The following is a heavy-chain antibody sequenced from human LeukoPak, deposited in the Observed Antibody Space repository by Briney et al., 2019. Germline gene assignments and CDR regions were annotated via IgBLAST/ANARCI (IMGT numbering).Heavy chain of an antibody. J-gene: IGHJ5*02. D-gene: IGHD4-17*01. Sequence: PGGSLRLSCADSGFTFSSYAMSWVRQAPGKGLEWVSAISGSGGSTYYADSVKGRFTISRDNSKNTLYLQMNSLRAEDTAVYYCAKDRGYGEAGMTTVITGWLDPWGQRTLVTVSA. CDR2: ISGSGGST. CDR3: AKDRGYGEAGMTTVITGWLDP. V-gene: IGHV3-23*01. CDR1: GFTFSSYA.